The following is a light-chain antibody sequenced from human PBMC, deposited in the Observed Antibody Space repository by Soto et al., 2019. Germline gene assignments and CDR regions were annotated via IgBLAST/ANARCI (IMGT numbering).Light chain of an antibody. CDR2: EVS. CDR1: SSDVGGYNY. Sequence: QSALTQPASVSGSPGQSITISCTGTSSDVGGYNYVSWYQQHPGTAPKLMIYEVSNRPSGVSNRFSGSKSDNTASLTISGLQAEDEADYYCSSYTVSSTIFGTGTKITVL. J-gene: IGLJ1*01. CDR3: SSYTVSSTI. V-gene: IGLV2-14*01.